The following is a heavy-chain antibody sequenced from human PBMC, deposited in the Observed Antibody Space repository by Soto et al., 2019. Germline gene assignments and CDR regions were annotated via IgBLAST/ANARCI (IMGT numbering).Heavy chain of an antibody. V-gene: IGHV4-61*01. J-gene: IGHJ6*02. CDR1: GFSGSTGIYD. Sequence: SETLSHTCPFSGFSGSTGIYDLSWIRQPPGKGLEWIGKIFFTGSAHYNPSLRNRVTMSVDTSKDQFSLTLTSVTAADTAVYYCARDGHGMDVWGQGTTVTVS. CDR3: ARDGHGMDV. CDR2: IFFTGSA.